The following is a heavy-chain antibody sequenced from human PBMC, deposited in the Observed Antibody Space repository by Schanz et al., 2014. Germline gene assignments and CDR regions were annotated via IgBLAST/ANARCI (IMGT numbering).Heavy chain of an antibody. Sequence: EVQLVESGGGLVQPGGSLRLSCAASGFTVSSNYMSWVRQAPGKGLEWVSGLTEGGGGTYYTDAVKGRFTISRDNAKNSLFLQMNSLSAEDTAVYYCAKVAPAATYLDSWGLGTLVTVSS. V-gene: IGHV3-23*04. CDR2: TEGGGGT. D-gene: IGHD2-2*01. CDR3: AKVAPAATYLDS. CDR1: GFTVSSNY. J-gene: IGHJ4*02.